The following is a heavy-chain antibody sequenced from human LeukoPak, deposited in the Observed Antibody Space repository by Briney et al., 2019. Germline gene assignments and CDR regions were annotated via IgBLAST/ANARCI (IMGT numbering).Heavy chain of an antibody. CDR2: ISYNGSDK. CDR1: GFTFSSYA. D-gene: IGHD3-10*01. V-gene: IGHV3-30-3*01. Sequence: GGSLRLSCAASGFTFSSYAMYWVRQAPGKGLEWVAVISYNGSDKYNADSVKGRFTISRDNSKNTLYLQMNSLRAEDTAVYYCAKGHYGSPEYYYYGMDVWGQGTTVTVSS. J-gene: IGHJ6*02. CDR3: AKGHYGSPEYYYYGMDV.